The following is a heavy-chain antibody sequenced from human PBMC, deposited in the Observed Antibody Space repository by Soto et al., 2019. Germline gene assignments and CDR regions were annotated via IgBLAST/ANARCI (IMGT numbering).Heavy chain of an antibody. CDR2: IYYSGST. CDR3: AGRYGLSAFDS. J-gene: IGHJ3*02. CDR1: GGSISSYY. Sequence: PSETLSLTCTVSGGSISSYYWSWIRQPPGKGLEWIGYIYYSGSTNYNPSLKSRVTISVDTSKNQFSLKLSSVTAADTAVYYFAGRYGLSAFDSWGRGTMVTV. V-gene: IGHV4-59*01. D-gene: IGHD3-10*01.